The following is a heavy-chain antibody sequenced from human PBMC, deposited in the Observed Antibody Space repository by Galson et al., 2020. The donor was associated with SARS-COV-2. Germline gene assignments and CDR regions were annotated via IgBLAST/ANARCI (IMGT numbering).Heavy chain of an antibody. V-gene: IGHV4-38-2*02. Sequence: ASETLSLTCTVSGYAISSGYYWMWVRQSPEKGLEWFANIHRSGSTYYNPSLKSRATISVDTSKNEFSLRLTSMTAADTAVYYCARQVVAKTYYFDYWGQGILVTVSS. J-gene: IGHJ4*02. CDR2: IHRSGST. CDR1: GYAISSGYY. D-gene: IGHD2-15*01. CDR3: ARQVVAKTYYFDY.